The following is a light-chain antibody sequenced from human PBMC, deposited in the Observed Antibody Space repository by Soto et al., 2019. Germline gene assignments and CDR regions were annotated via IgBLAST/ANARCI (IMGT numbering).Light chain of an antibody. J-gene: IGKJ3*01. Sequence: EIVLTQSPGTLSLSPGERATLSCRASQSVSSSYLAWYQQKPGQAPRLLIYGASSRATGIPDRFSGSGSGTDCTLTNSRLEPEDFAVYYCQQYGSSLFTFGPGTKVDIK. V-gene: IGKV3-20*01. CDR2: GAS. CDR1: QSVSSSY. CDR3: QQYGSSLFT.